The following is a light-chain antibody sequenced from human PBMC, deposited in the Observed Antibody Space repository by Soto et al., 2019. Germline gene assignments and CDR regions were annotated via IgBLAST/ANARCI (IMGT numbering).Light chain of an antibody. CDR2: DTT. J-gene: IGLJ2*01. V-gene: IGLV7-46*01. Sequence: QAVVTQEPSLTVSPGGTVTVTCGSNTGAVTTGHYPYWFQQKPGQAPRTLIYDTTNKHSWTPARFSGSLLGGKAALTLSGAQPEDEAEYYCLLSYPGVGVFGGGTKLTVL. CDR1: TGAVTTGHY. CDR3: LLSYPGVGV.